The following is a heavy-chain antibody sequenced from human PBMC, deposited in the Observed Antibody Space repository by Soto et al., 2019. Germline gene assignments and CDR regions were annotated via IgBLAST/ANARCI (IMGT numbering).Heavy chain of an antibody. J-gene: IGHJ4*02. CDR2: ISSSSSYI. CDR1: GFTFSSYS. D-gene: IGHD1-26*01. V-gene: IGHV3-21*01. CDR3: AREDGVVGSSSAFDH. Sequence: GGSLRLSCAASGFTFSSYSMNWVRQAPGKGLEWVSSISSSSSYIYYADSVKGRFTISRDNAKNSLYLQMNRLRAEDTAICYCAREDGVVGSSSAFDHWGLGTLVTVSS.